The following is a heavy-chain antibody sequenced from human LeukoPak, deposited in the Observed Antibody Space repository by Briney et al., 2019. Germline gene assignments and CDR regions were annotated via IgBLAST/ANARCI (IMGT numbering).Heavy chain of an antibody. D-gene: IGHD3-9*01. J-gene: IGHJ4*02. CDR2: IYPGDSGT. Sequence: GESLKISCKGSGYSFTSYWIGWVRQMPGKGLGWMGIIYPGDSGTKYSPSFQGQVSISVDKSLSTAYLQWSSLKASDTAMYYCARHYDILTGFDYWGQGTLVTVSS. CDR3: ARHYDILTGFDY. CDR1: GYSFTSYW. V-gene: IGHV5-51*01.